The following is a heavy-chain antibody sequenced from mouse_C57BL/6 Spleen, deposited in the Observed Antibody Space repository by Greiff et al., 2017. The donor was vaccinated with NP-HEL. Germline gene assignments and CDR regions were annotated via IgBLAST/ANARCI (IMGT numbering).Heavy chain of an antibody. CDR3: AREGDGYSSYFDY. Sequence: QVQLQQPGAELVKPGASVKLSCKASGYTFTSYWMHWVKQRPGRGLEWIGWIDPNSGGTKYNEKFKSKATLTVDKPSSTAYMQLSSLTSEDSAVYYCAREGDGYSSYFDYWGQGTTLTVSS. D-gene: IGHD2-3*01. CDR2: IDPNSGGT. CDR1: GYTFTSYW. V-gene: IGHV1-72*01. J-gene: IGHJ2*01.